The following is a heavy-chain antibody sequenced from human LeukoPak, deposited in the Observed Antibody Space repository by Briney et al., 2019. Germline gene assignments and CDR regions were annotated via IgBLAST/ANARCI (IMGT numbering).Heavy chain of an antibody. J-gene: IGHJ4*02. V-gene: IGHV3-15*01. Sequence: KTGGSLRLSCAASGISFSTAWMSWVRQAPGKGLEWVGRIKSKIDGETAEYAVAVKGRFTISRDDSKNTVFVQMNSLKTEDTAVYYCTLPWGSGSYYDYWGQGTLVTVSS. D-gene: IGHD3-10*01. CDR1: GISFSTAW. CDR2: IKSKIDGETA. CDR3: TLPWGSGSYYDY.